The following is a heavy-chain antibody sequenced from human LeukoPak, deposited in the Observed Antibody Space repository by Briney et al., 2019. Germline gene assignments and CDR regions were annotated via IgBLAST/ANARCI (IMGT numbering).Heavy chain of an antibody. CDR2: INGAGSSI. D-gene: IGHD4-17*01. CDR1: GFTFSSYW. CDR3: ARGGDYKNDY. J-gene: IGHJ4*02. Sequence: GGSLRLSCAASGFTFSSYWMHWVRQTPGKGLVWVSRINGAGSSISYADSVKGRVTITRDNAKNTLYLQMNNLRAEDTAVYYCARGGDYKNDYWGQGTLVTVSS. V-gene: IGHV3-74*01.